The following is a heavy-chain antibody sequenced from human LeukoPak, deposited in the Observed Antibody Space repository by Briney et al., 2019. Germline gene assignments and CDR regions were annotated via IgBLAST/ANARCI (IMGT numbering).Heavy chain of an antibody. J-gene: IGHJ4*02. V-gene: IGHV3-30*18. CDR3: AKLIDYGGNSVSY. Sequence: PGRSLRLSCAASGFTFSSYAMHWVHQAPGKGLEGVAVISYDGSNKYYADSVKGRFTISRDNSKNTLYLQMNSLRAEDTAVYYCAKLIDYGGNSVSYWGQGTLVTVSS. D-gene: IGHD4-23*01. CDR1: GFTFSSYA. CDR2: ISYDGSNK.